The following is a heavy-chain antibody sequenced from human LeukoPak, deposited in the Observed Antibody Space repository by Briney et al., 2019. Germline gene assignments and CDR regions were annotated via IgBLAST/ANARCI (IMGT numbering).Heavy chain of an antibody. CDR2: ISGSGGST. CDR3: AKSPRSGWYGDFDY. J-gene: IGHJ4*02. CDR1: GFTFSSYA. D-gene: IGHD6-19*01. Sequence: GGSLRLSCAASGFTFSSYAMSWVRQAPGKGLEWVSAISGSGGSTYYADSVKGQFTISRDNSKNTLYLQMNSLRAEDTAVYYCAKSPRSGWYGDFDYWGQGTLVTVSS. V-gene: IGHV3-23*01.